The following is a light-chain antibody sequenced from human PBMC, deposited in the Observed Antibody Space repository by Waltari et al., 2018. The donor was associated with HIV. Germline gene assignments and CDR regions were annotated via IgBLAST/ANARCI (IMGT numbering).Light chain of an antibody. V-gene: IGKV3-11*01. Sequence: EIVLTQSPAALSLSPGERATLSCRASQSVISYLAWYKQKPGQPPRLLISGASSRATGIPARFSGSGSGTDFTLTIISREPGDFGVEYCQQRSNWPITFGQGTRLEIK. CDR1: QSVISY. CDR2: GAS. J-gene: IGKJ5*01. CDR3: QQRSNWPIT.